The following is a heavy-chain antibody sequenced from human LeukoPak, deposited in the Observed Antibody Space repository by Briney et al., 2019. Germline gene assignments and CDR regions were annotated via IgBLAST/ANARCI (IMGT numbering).Heavy chain of an antibody. Sequence: SETLSLTCTVSGGSISSYYWSWIRQPPGKGLEWIGYIYYSGSTNYNPSLKSRVTVPVDTSKNQFSLKLSSVTAADTAVYYCARGPRISLVRGALELDYWGQGTLVTVSS. J-gene: IGHJ4*02. V-gene: IGHV4-59*01. CDR3: ARGPRISLVRGALELDY. CDR2: IYYSGST. D-gene: IGHD3-10*01. CDR1: GGSISSYY.